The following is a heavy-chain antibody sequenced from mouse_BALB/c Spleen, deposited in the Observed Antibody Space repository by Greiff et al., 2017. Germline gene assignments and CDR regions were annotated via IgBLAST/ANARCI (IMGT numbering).Heavy chain of an antibody. V-gene: IGHV7-1*02. CDR2: SRNKANDYTT. CDR1: GFTFSDFY. CDR3: ARDVYGNYDY. J-gene: IGHJ2*01. D-gene: IGHD2-1*01. Sequence: DVKLVESGGGLVQPGGSLRLSCAPSGFTFSDFYMEWVRQPPGKRLEWIAASRNKANDYTTEYSASVKGRFIVSRDTSQSILYLQMNALRAEDTAIYYCARDVYGNYDYWGQGTTLTVSS.